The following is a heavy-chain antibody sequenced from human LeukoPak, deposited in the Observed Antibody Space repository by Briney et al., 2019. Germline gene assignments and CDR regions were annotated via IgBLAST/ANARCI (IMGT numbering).Heavy chain of an antibody. V-gene: IGHV3-30*02. J-gene: IGHJ4*02. CDR2: IRYDGSNK. CDR1: GFSFSSYG. D-gene: IGHD3-10*01. Sequence: GGSLRLSCAASGFSFSSYGMHWVRQAPGKGLEWVAFIRYDGSNKHYADSVKGRFTMSRDNSKNTLYLQMNSLRAEGTAVYYCARGSLYTSGTYSPRFDYWGQGTLVTVSS. CDR3: ARGSLYTSGTYSPRFDY.